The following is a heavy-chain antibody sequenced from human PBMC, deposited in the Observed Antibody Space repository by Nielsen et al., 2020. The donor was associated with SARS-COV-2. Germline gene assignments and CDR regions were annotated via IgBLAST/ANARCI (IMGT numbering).Heavy chain of an antibody. J-gene: IGHJ4*02. CDR1: GFTFTTSG. V-gene: IGHV3-33*01. CDR2: IWHDGSKK. D-gene: IGHD1-26*01. Sequence: GGSLRLSCSASGFTFTTSGMHWVRQAPGKGLKWLAMIWHDGSKKYYADSVEGRFTISRDNSNSTLYLQMNSLQPDDTAIYYCARFRGTINSSDYWGQGTLVIVSS. CDR3: ARFRGTINSSDY.